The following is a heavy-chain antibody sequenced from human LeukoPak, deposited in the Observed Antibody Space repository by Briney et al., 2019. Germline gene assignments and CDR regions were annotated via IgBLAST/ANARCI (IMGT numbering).Heavy chain of an antibody. Sequence: GASVKVSCKASGYTFTSYGISWVRQAPGQGLEWMGWISAYNGDTNYAQKVQGRVTMTTDTSTSTAYMELRSLRSDDTAVYYCAREGRAKYYYYMDVWGKGTTVTISS. V-gene: IGHV1-18*01. CDR3: AREGRAKYYYYMDV. CDR1: GYTFTSYG. CDR2: ISAYNGDT. D-gene: IGHD3-10*01. J-gene: IGHJ6*03.